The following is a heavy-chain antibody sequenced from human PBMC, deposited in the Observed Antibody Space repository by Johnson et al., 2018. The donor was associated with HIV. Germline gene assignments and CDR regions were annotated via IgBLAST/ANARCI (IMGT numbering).Heavy chain of an antibody. CDR2: ISYDGGNK. J-gene: IGHJ3*02. V-gene: IGHV3-30*18. CDR1: GFTFSSYA. CDR3: AKLPGGNSGFVDAFDI. D-gene: IGHD4-23*01. Sequence: QVQLVESGGGVVQPGRSLRLSCAASGFTFSSYAMHWVRQAPGKGLEWVAVISYDGGNKYYADSVKGRFTISRDNSKNTLYLQMNSLRAEDTAVYYCAKLPGGNSGFVDAFDIWGQGTMVTVSS.